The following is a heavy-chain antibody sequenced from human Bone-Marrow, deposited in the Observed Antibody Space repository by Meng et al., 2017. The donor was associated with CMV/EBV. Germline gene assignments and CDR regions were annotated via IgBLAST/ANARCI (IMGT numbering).Heavy chain of an antibody. V-gene: IGHV3-30*02. CDR1: GFPFSSYG. Sequence: GGSLRLSCAASGFPFSSYGMHWVRQAPGKGLEWVAFIRYDGSNKYYADSVKGRFTISRDNSKNTLYLQMNSLRAEDTAVYYCARSWPLNRAARPTHRFDPWGQGTLVTVSS. D-gene: IGHD6-6*01. CDR3: ARSWPLNRAARPTHRFDP. CDR2: IRYDGSNK. J-gene: IGHJ5*02.